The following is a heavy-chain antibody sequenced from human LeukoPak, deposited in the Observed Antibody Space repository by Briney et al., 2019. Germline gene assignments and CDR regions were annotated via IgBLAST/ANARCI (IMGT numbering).Heavy chain of an antibody. CDR3: ARDCGRNIVVVCIPFDY. CDR2: IYYSGST. CDR1: GGSFSSYY. V-gene: IGHV4-59*12. Sequence: SETLSLTCTVSGGSFSSYYWSWIRQPPGKGLEWIGYIYYSGSTNYNPSLKSRVTISVDTSKNQFSLKLRSVTAADTAVYYCARDCGRNIVVVCIPFDYWGQGTLVTVSS. D-gene: IGHD2-2*01. J-gene: IGHJ4*02.